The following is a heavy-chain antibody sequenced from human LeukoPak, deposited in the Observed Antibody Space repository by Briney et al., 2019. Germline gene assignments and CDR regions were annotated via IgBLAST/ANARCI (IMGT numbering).Heavy chain of an antibody. CDR1: GYTFTGYY. D-gene: IGHD6-19*01. J-gene: IGHJ4*02. CDR3: AMGVGAPEDLAVAADFDY. CDR2: INLNSGGT. Sequence: ASVKVSCKASGYTFTGYYMHWVRQAPGQGLEWMGWINLNSGGTNYAQKFQGRVTITADKSTSTAYMELSSLRSEDTAVYYCAMGVGAPEDLAVAADFDYWGQGTLVTVSS. V-gene: IGHV1-2*02.